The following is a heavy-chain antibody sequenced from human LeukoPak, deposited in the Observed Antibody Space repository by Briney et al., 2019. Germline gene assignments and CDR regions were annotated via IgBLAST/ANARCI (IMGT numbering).Heavy chain of an antibody. CDR2: ISWNSGSI. D-gene: IGHD3-22*01. CDR1: GFTFDDYA. CDR3: AKGGYYYDSSGDWYFDL. J-gene: IGHJ2*01. Sequence: PGGSLRLSCAASGFTFDDYAMHWVRHAPGKGLEWVSGISWNSGSIGYADSVKGRFTISRDNAKNSLYLQMNSLRAEDTALYYCAKGGYYYDSSGDWYFDLWGRGTLVTVSS. V-gene: IGHV3-9*01.